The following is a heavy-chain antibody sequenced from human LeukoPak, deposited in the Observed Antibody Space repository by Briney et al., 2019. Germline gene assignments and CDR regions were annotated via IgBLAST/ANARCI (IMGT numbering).Heavy chain of an antibody. CDR1: GFTFSDYY. Sequence: PGGSLRLSCAASGFTFSDYYMSWIRQAPGKGLEWVSYISSSGSTIYYADSVKGRFTISRDNAKNSLYLQMNSLRAEDTAVYYCASSVPPGSYYVYWGQGTLVTVSS. V-gene: IGHV3-11*04. CDR2: ISSSGSTI. J-gene: IGHJ4*02. CDR3: ASSVPPGSYYVY. D-gene: IGHD1-26*01.